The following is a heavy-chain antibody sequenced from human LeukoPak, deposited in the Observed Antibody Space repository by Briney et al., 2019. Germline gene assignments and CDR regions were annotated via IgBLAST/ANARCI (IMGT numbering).Heavy chain of an antibody. CDR1: GFTFSNYG. Sequence: GRSLRLSCAASGFTFSNYGMHWVRQAPGKGLEWVAVIWYDGNNKDYADSVKGRFTISRDNSKNTLSLQMNSLRVEDTAMYYCARVNCRSSSCYLASYFFDSWGQGTLVTVSS. J-gene: IGHJ5*01. CDR2: IWYDGNNK. D-gene: IGHD2-2*01. CDR3: ARVNCRSSSCYLASYFFDS. V-gene: IGHV3-33*01.